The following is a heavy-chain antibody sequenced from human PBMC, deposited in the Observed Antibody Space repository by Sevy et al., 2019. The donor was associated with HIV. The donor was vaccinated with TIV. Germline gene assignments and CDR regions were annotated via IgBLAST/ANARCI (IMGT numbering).Heavy chain of an antibody. Sequence: GESLKISCKGSGYTFTNYWIGWVRQMPGKGLEWMGIIYPGDSDTRYSPSFQGQVTISADKSISTAYLQWSSRMASDTAIYYGVRHPVVATLYFDYWGQGILVTVSS. CDR3: VRHPVVATLYFDY. CDR1: GYTFTNYW. CDR2: IYPGDSDT. D-gene: IGHD5-12*01. J-gene: IGHJ4*02. V-gene: IGHV5-51*01.